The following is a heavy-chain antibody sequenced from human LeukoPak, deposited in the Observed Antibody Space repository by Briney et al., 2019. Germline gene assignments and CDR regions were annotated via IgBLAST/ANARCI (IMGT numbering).Heavy chain of an antibody. J-gene: IGHJ5*02. CDR2: INPTGGST. V-gene: IGHV1-46*01. CDR3: ARALTDSSSSYNWFDP. CDR1: GYTFTSYY. D-gene: IGHD6-6*01. Sequence: ASVKVSCKASGYTFTSYYMHWVRQAPGEGLEWMGIINPTGGSTSYAQKFQGRVTMTRDTSTSTVYMELSSLRSEDTAVYYCARALTDSSSSYNWFDPWGQGTLVTVSS.